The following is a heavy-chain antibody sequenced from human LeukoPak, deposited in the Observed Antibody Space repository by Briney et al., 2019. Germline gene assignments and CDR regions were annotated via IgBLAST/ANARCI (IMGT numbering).Heavy chain of an antibody. CDR3: ARHSGPGSYNWFDP. D-gene: IGHD3-10*01. CDR1: GFTFSNYG. CDR2: ISYDGSDK. Sequence: GGSLRLSCATSGFTFSNYGMHWVRQAPGKGLEWVAFISYDGSDKYYTDSVKGRFTISRDTSKNTLYLQMNSLRAEDTAVYYCARHSGPGSYNWFDPWGQGTLVTVSS. J-gene: IGHJ5*02. V-gene: IGHV3-30*03.